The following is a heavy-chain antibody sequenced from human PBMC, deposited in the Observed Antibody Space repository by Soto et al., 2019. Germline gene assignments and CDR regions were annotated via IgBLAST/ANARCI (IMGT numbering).Heavy chain of an antibody. D-gene: IGHD4-17*01. CDR3: ARMFSGDYTFFFAY. Sequence: SVKVSCKASGYTFISYYMHWVRQAPGQGLEWMGMITPILGAANYAQKFQGRLTITADESTTTAYMELSSLRSEDTAVYYCARMFSGDYTFFFAYWGQGTLVTVSS. V-gene: IGHV1-69*11. CDR2: ITPILGAA. CDR1: GYTFISYY. J-gene: IGHJ4*02.